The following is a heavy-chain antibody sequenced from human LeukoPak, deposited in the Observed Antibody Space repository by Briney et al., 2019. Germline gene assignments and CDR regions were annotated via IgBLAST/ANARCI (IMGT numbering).Heavy chain of an antibody. Sequence: PGGSLRLSCAASGFTLSSYWMTWVRQAPGKGLEWVSSISSSSSYIYYADSVKGRFTISRDNAKNSLYLQMNSLRAEDTAVYYCARVFSGYYYFDYWGQGTLVTVSS. CDR3: ARVFSGYYYFDY. CDR1: GFTLSSYW. D-gene: IGHD3-22*01. V-gene: IGHV3-21*01. J-gene: IGHJ4*02. CDR2: ISSSSSYI.